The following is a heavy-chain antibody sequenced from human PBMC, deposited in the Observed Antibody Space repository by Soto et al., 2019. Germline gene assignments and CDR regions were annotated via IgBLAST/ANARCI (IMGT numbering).Heavy chain of an antibody. J-gene: IGHJ6*02. V-gene: IGHV5-10-1*01. CDR1: GYSFTSYW. Sequence: GDSLMFFCEGSGYSFTSYWISCVRLMPGKGLAWMGRVDPSDSYTNYSPSFQGHVTISADKSISTAYLQWSSLKASDTAMYYCASSPRGYCSSTSCRELGNYYGMAVWGQGTTVTVSS. CDR3: ASSPRGYCSSTSCRELGNYYGMAV. CDR2: VDPSDSYT. D-gene: IGHD2-2*01.